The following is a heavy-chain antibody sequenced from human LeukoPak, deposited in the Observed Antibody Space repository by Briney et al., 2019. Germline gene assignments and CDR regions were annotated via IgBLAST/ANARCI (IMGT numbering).Heavy chain of an antibody. Sequence: GGSLRLSCAASGFTFSNNAMSWVRQAPGKGLEWVSGISGSGGNTYYADSVKGRFTISRDNSKKTLYLQMNSLRAEDTAIYYCAKDMRTLDYFDYWGQGTLVTVSS. J-gene: IGHJ4*02. CDR3: AKDMRTLDYFDY. D-gene: IGHD1-1*01. CDR1: GFTFSNNA. V-gene: IGHV3-23*01. CDR2: ISGSGGNT.